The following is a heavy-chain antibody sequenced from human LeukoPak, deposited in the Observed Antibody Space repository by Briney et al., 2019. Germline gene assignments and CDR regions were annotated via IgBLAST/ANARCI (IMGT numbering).Heavy chain of an antibody. D-gene: IGHD3-10*01. CDR2: IYHSGST. Sequence: SETLSLTCTVSGYSISSGYYWGWIRPPPGKGLEWIGSIYHSGSTYNNPSLKSRVTISVDTSKNQFSLKLSSVTAADTAVYYCARSIGDGGDYWGQGTLVTVSS. J-gene: IGHJ4*02. CDR3: ARSIGDGGDY. CDR1: GYSISSGYY. V-gene: IGHV4-38-2*02.